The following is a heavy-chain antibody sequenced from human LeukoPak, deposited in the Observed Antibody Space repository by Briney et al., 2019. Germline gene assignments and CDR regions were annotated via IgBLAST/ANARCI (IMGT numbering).Heavy chain of an antibody. CDR1: GYHFSIYW. CDR3: ARQGAAGKYYYYYMDI. Sequence: GESLKISCQGSGYHFSIYWIGWVRQMPGQGLDWIGVIYPDDSNTIYGPSFQGQVTISADKSINTAYLEWSSLKASDTAIYYCARQGAAGKYYYYYMDIWGKGTTVTVSS. CDR2: IYPDDSNT. J-gene: IGHJ6*03. V-gene: IGHV5-51*01. D-gene: IGHD6-13*01.